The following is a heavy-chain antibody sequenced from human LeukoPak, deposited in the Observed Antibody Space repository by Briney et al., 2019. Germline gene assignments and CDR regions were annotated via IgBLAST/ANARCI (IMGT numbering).Heavy chain of an antibody. D-gene: IGHD6-13*01. Sequence: GGSLRLSCAAFGFTFRRHWMSWVRQAPGKGPEWVANIREDGSEKFYVNSVKGRFTISRDNAKNSLYLQMNSLKAEDTAVYYCVNTIAAPGTPAEYFQHWGQGTLVTVSS. J-gene: IGHJ1*01. CDR1: GFTFRRHW. CDR2: IREDGSEK. CDR3: VNTIAAPGTPAEYFQH. V-gene: IGHV3-7*01.